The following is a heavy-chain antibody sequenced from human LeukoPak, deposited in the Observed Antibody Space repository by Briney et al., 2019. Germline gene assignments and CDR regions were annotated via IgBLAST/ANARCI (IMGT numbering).Heavy chain of an antibody. Sequence: GGSLRLSCAASGFTFSNYWMHWVCQAPGKGLVWVSRINSDGSSTSYADSVKGRFTISRDNAKNTLYLQMNSLRAEDTAVYYCARVSSGSYFGYYYYYMDVWGKGTTVTVSS. D-gene: IGHD1-26*01. CDR1: GFTFSNYW. CDR2: INSDGSST. CDR3: ARVSSGSYFGYYYYYMDV. V-gene: IGHV3-74*01. J-gene: IGHJ6*03.